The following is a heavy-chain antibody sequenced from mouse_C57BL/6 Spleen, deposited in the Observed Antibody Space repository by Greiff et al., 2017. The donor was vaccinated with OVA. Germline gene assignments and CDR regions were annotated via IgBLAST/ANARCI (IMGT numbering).Heavy chain of an antibody. V-gene: IGHV1-69*01. D-gene: IGHD1-1*01. J-gene: IGHJ3*01. Sequence: QVQLQQPGAELVMPGASVKLSCKASGYTFTSYWMHWVKQRPGQGLEWIGEIDPSDSYTNYNQKFKGKSTLTVDKSSSTAYMQLSSLTSEDSAVYYCATEGITTVVATKGFAYWGQGTLVTVSA. CDR1: GYTFTSYW. CDR2: IDPSDSYT. CDR3: ATEGITTVVATKGFAY.